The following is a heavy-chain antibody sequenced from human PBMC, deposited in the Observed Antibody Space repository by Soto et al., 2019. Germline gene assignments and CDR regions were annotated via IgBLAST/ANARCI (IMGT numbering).Heavy chain of an antibody. CDR2: IIPMFGTA. CDR3: ATRERFLEWLLDPGFDY. Sequence: VASVKVSCKASGGTFSSYAVSWVRQAPGQGLEWMGGIIPMFGTAKYAQEFQGRATITADESTSTAYMELSSLRSEDTAVYYCATRERFLEWLLDPGFDYWGQGTLVTVSS. J-gene: IGHJ4*02. V-gene: IGHV1-69*13. CDR1: GGTFSSYA. D-gene: IGHD3-3*01.